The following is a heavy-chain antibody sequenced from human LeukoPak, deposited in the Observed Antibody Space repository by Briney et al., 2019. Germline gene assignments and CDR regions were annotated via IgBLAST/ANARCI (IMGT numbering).Heavy chain of an antibody. CDR1: GFTFSSSW. J-gene: IGHJ6*04. V-gene: IGHV3-74*01. Sequence: GGSLILSCAASGFTFSSSWMHWGRQAPGKGLVWVSRITRDGSSTTYADSVKGRFTTSRDNAKNTLYLKMDSLRDDDTAVYYCARDPGYESWSPFWGGMDVWGNGTTVIVSS. CDR3: ARDPGYESWSPFWGGMDV. D-gene: IGHD3-16*01. CDR2: ITRDGSST.